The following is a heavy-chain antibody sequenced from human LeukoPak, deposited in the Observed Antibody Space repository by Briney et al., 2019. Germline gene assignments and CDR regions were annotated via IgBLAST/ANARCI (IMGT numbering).Heavy chain of an antibody. Sequence: SETLSLTCTVPGGSISSYYWSWIPQPPGKGLEWIGYLYFSGSTNYNTSLKSRVTISVDTSKNQFSLKLSSVAAADTAVYYCARVPSGCSGGSCYFSYWFDPWGQGTLVTVSS. CDR2: LYFSGST. CDR1: GGSISSYY. D-gene: IGHD2-15*01. V-gene: IGHV4-59*01. J-gene: IGHJ5*02. CDR3: ARVPSGCSGGSCYFSYWFDP.